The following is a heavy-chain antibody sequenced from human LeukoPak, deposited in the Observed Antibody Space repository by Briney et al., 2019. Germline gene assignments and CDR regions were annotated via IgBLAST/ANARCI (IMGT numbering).Heavy chain of an antibody. CDR3: ARESEDYDILTGYYNVPFDY. J-gene: IGHJ4*02. D-gene: IGHD3-9*01. V-gene: IGHV1-18*01. CDR2: ISAYNGNT. CDR1: GYTFTSYG. Sequence: ASVKVSCKASGYTFTSYGISWVRQAPGQGLEWMGWISAYNGNTNYAQKLQGRVTMTTDTSTSTAYMELRSLRSDDTAVYYCARESEDYDILTGYYNVPFDYWGQGTLVTVSS.